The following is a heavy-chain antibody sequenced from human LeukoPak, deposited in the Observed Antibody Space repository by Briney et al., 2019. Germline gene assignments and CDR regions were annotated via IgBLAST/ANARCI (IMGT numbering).Heavy chain of an antibody. J-gene: IGHJ4*02. CDR2: IYSGGNT. V-gene: IGHV3-53*01. CDR3: ARRAGEYSHPSDY. CDR1: GFTVSSNS. Sequence: PGGSLRLSCTVSGFTVSSNSWSWVRQAPGKGLEWVSFIYSGGNTHYSDSVTGRFTISRDNSKNTLYLQMNSLRAEDTAIYYCARRAGEYSHPSDYWGQGTLVTVSS. D-gene: IGHD2-15*01.